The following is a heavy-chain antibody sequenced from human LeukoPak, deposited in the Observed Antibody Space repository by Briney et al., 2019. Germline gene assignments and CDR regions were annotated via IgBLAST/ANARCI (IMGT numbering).Heavy chain of an antibody. CDR2: MSPASGNT. CDR1: GYTFTSYD. V-gene: IGHV1-8*01. Sequence: ASVKVSCKASGYTFTSYDLNWVRRATGQGLERVGWMSPASGNTGYAQEFQGRVTMTRDTSVSTAYMELNSLRSEDTAVYYCARGPPNWGFDSWGQGTLVTVSS. J-gene: IGHJ4*02. D-gene: IGHD7-27*01. CDR3: ARGPPNWGFDS.